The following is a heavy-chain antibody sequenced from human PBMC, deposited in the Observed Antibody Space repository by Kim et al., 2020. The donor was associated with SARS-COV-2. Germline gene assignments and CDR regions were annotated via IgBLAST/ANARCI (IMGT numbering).Heavy chain of an antibody. CDR1: GFTFSSYA. CDR3: ARDSPITIFGVDYYYGMDV. CDR2: ISYDGSNK. J-gene: IGHJ6*02. V-gene: IGHV3-30-3*01. D-gene: IGHD3-3*01. Sequence: GGSLRLSCAASGFTFSSYAMHWVRQAPGKGLEWVAVISYDGSNKYYADSVKGRFTISRDNSKNTLYLQMNSLRAEDTAVYYCARDSPITIFGVDYYYGMDVWGQGTTVTVSS.